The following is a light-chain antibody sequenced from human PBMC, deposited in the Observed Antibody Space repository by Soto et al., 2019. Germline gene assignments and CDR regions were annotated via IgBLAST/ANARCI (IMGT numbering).Light chain of an antibody. CDR2: GAS. J-gene: IGKJ2*01. CDR3: QHYNNWPALYT. V-gene: IGKV3-15*01. Sequence: EIVMTQSPATLSVSPGARATLSCRGSQSVSSNLAWYQQKPGQAPRLLIYGASTRATGIPARFSGSGSGTEFTLTISSLQSEDFAVYYCQHYNNWPALYTFGQGTKLEIK. CDR1: QSVSSN.